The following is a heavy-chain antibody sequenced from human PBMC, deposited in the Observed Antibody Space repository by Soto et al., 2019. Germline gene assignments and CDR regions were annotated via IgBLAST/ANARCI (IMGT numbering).Heavy chain of an antibody. J-gene: IGHJ4*02. CDR2: IYHSGST. V-gene: IGHV4-4*02. CDR1: GGSISSSNW. Sequence: PSETLSLTCAVSGGSISSSNWWRLVRQPPGKGLEWIGEIYHSGSTNYNPSLKSRVTISVDKSKNQLSLKLSSVNDADTYVYYCASKIQLWFTLAFDYWGQGTLVTVSS. CDR3: ASKIQLWFTLAFDY. D-gene: IGHD5-18*01.